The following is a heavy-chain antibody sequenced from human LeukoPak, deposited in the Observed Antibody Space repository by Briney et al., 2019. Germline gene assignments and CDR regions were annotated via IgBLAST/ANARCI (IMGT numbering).Heavy chain of an antibody. D-gene: IGHD1-26*01. CDR2: IYPGDPDT. J-gene: IGHJ6*02. CDR3: ARHPQKLRAGAYYYYGMDV. CDR1: GYSFTTYW. V-gene: IGHV5-51*01. Sequence: GESLKISCKGSGYSFTTYWIGWVRQMPGKGLEWMGIIYPGDPDTRYSPSFQGQVTISADKSISTAYLQWSSLKASDTAMYYCARHPQKLRAGAYYYYGMDVWGQGTPVTVSS.